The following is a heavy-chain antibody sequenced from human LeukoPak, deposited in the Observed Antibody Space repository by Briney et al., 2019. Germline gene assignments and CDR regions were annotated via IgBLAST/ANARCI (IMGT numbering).Heavy chain of an antibody. V-gene: IGHV4-4*07. CDR3: ASAPAYYYYGMDV. Sequence: PSETLSLTCTVSGGSISSYYWSWLRQPAAKGLEWIGRTYTSRSTNYNPSLRSRVTMSVDTSKNQFSLMLSSVTAADTAVYYCASAPAYYYYGMDVWGQGATVSVSS. CDR2: TYTSRST. D-gene: IGHD2-2*01. J-gene: IGHJ6*02. CDR1: GGSISSYY.